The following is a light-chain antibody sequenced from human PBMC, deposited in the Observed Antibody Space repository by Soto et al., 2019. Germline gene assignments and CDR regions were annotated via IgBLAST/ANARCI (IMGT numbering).Light chain of an antibody. CDR2: GAS. Sequence: EIVLTQSPATLSLSPGERATLFCRASQSVGSSLAWYQQKLGQAPRLLIYGASDRATDIPGRFSGSGSGTDFTLTISRVEPEDFAVFYCQQYGRSPRTFGQGTKLEIK. J-gene: IGKJ2*01. CDR1: QSVGSS. CDR3: QQYGRSPRT. V-gene: IGKV3-20*01.